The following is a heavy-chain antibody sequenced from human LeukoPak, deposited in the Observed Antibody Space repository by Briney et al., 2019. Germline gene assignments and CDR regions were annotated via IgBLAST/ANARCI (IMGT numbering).Heavy chain of an antibody. CDR3: ARILWVSNSAWNLDY. CDR1: GGSFSGYY. Sequence: SETLSLTCAVYGGSFSGYYWSWIRQPPGKGLEWIGEINHSGSTNYNPSLKSRVTISVDTSKNQFSLKLSSVTAADTAVYYCARILWVSNSAWNLDYWGQGTLVTVSS. J-gene: IGHJ4*02. D-gene: IGHD1-1*01. V-gene: IGHV4-34*01. CDR2: INHSGST.